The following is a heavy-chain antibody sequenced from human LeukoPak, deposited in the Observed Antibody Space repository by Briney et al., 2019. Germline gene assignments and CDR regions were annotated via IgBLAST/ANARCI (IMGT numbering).Heavy chain of an antibody. Sequence: GGSLRLSCTASEVTVSRNYMLCGRQAPGKGPEWVSLIFSNGDTHYADSVKGRFTISRDTSKNTVSHQMNRLRVEDTAMYYCTRDQMNDGGQGTLVTVSS. CDR1: EVTVSRNY. D-gene: IGHD1-1*01. V-gene: IGHV3-53*01. CDR2: IFSNGDT. CDR3: TRDQMND. J-gene: IGHJ4*02.